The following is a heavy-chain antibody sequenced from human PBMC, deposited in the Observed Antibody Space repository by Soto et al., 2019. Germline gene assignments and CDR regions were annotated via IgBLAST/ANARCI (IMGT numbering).Heavy chain of an antibody. V-gene: IGHV3-11*05. D-gene: IGHD3-22*01. CDR1: GFTFSGYW. CDR2: ISSSSSYT. CDR3: AREVQYYDSSGYLGENDAFDI. J-gene: IGHJ3*02. Sequence: PGGSLRLSCAASGFTFSGYWMGWVRQAPGKGLEWVSYISSSSSYTNYADSVKGRFTISRDNAKNSLYLQMNSLRAEDTAVYYCAREVQYYDSSGYLGENDAFDIWGQGTMVTVSS.